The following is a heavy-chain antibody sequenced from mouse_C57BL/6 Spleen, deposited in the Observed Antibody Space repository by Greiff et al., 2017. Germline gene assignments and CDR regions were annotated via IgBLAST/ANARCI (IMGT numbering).Heavy chain of an antibody. V-gene: IGHV1-20*01. J-gene: IGHJ3*01. CDR1: GYSFTGYF. Sequence: VQLQQSGPELVKPGASVKISCKASGYSFTGYFMNWVMQSHGKSLEWIGRINPYNGDTFYNQKFKGKATLTVDKSSSTAHMELRSLTSEDSAVDYCAQKGDYGSIAYWGQGTLVTVSA. CDR2: INPYNGDT. D-gene: IGHD1-1*01. CDR3: AQKGDYGSIAY.